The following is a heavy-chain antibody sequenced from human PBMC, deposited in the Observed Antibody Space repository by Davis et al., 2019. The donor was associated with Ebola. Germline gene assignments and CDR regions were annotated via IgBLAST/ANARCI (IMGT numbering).Heavy chain of an antibody. CDR3: AKDGVRWAFDI. J-gene: IGHJ3*02. Sequence: PGGSLRLSCAASGITFSNYGMSWVRQAPGKGLEWVSSISDSGGDTFHADSVKGRFTISRDISKSMVYLQMNSLRAEDTAIYYCAKDGVRWAFDIWGQGTMVTVSS. CDR1: GITFSNYG. D-gene: IGHD2-8*01. CDR2: ISDSGGDT. V-gene: IGHV3-23*01.